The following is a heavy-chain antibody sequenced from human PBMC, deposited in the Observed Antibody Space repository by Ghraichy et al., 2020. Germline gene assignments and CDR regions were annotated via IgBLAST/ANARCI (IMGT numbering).Heavy chain of an antibody. Sequence: GGSLRLSCATSAFTFGSYYMAWVRQAPGRGLEWISYISTSRSYIYYADSVNGRFTISRDNAKNSLYLQINSLRAEDTAIYYCARVGVPHDYGYFDYWGQGALVIVSS. CDR3: ARVGVPHDYGYFDY. D-gene: IGHD4-17*01. CDR2: ISTSRSYI. J-gene: IGHJ4*02. CDR1: AFTFGSYY. V-gene: IGHV3-21*05.